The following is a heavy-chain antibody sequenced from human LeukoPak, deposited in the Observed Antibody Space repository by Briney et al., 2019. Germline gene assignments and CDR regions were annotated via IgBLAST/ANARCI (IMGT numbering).Heavy chain of an antibody. V-gene: IGHV1-2*02. CDR1: GYTFTGYY. D-gene: IGHD6-19*01. J-gene: IGHJ4*02. CDR3: ARDLFTAVAGNDY. CDR2: INPNSGGT. Sequence: GASVKVSCKASGYTFTGYYMHWVRQAPGQGLEWMGWINPNSGGTNYAQKFQGRATMTRDTSISTAYMELSRLRSDDTAVYYCARDLFTAVAGNDYWGQGTLVTVSS.